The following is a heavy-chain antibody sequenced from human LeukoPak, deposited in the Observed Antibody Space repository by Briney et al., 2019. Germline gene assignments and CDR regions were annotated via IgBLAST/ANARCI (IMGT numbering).Heavy chain of an antibody. J-gene: IGHJ4*02. Sequence: PGRSLRLSCAASGFTFNRYAIHWVRQAPGKGLEWVTVIASDGNDQHYADSVKGRFTISRDNAKNSLYLQMNSLRAEDTAVYYCARDRGYYGSGSYYNVGYWGQGTLVTVSS. V-gene: IGHV3-30-3*01. CDR1: GFTFNRYA. CDR3: ARDRGYYGSGSYYNVGY. CDR2: IASDGNDQ. D-gene: IGHD3-10*01.